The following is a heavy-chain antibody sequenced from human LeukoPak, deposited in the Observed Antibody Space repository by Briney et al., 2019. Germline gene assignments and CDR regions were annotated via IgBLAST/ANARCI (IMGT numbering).Heavy chain of an antibody. CDR1: GFTFSSYA. V-gene: IGHV3-30-3*01. D-gene: IGHD3-10*01. CDR2: ISYDGSNK. Sequence: GGSLRLSCAASGFTFSSYAMHWVRQAPGKGLEWVAVISYDGSNKYYADSVKGRFTISRDNAKNTLYLQMNSLRAEDTAVYYCARVGYSYAGFDYWGQGTLVTVSS. CDR3: ARVGYSYAGFDY. J-gene: IGHJ4*02.